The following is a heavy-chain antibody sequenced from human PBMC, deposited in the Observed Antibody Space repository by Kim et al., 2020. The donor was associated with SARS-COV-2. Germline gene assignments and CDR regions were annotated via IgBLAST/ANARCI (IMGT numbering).Heavy chain of an antibody. CDR2: VTRDGST. CDR3: AREPARRADY. Sequence: GGSLRLSCAASGFTFSTYDMSWVRQAPGKGLEWISSVTRDGSTFYSDSMKCRVTISRDNSKNMLFLQMDNPEIEDTAVYYCAREPARRADYWGQGTLVTVSS. V-gene: IGHV3-23*01. D-gene: IGHD1-1*01. J-gene: IGHJ4*01. CDR1: GFTFSTYD.